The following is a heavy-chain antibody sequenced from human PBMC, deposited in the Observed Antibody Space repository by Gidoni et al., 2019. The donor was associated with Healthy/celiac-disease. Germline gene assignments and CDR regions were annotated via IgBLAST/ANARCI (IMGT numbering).Heavy chain of an antibody. D-gene: IGHD2-2*01. CDR1: GGSISSSSYY. CDR2: IYYSGST. CDR3: ARSGVEVVFFDY. Sequence: QLQLQESGPGLVKPSETLSLTCTVSGGSISSSSYYWGWIRQPPGKGLEWIGSIYYSGSTYYNPSLKSRVTISVDTSKNQFSLKLSSVTAADTAVYYCARSGVEVVFFDYWGQGTLVTVSS. J-gene: IGHJ4*02. V-gene: IGHV4-39*01.